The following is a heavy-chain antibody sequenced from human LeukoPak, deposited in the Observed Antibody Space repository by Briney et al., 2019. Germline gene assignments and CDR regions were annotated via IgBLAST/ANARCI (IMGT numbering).Heavy chain of an antibody. D-gene: IGHD3-10*01. V-gene: IGHV3-11*01. CDR2: ISSSGSTI. CDR3: ARESSGILWFGESDYYYYMDV. J-gene: IGHJ6*03. CDR1: GFTFSDYY. Sequence: GGSLRLSCAASGFTFSDYYMSWIRQAPGKGLEWVSYISSSGSTIYYADSVKGRFTISRDNAKNSLYLQMNSLRAEDTAVYYCARESSGILWFGESDYYYYMDVWGKGTTVTVSS.